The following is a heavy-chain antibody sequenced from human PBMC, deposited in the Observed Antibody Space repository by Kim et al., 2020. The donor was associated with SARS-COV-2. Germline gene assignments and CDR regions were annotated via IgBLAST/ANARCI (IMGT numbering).Heavy chain of an antibody. J-gene: IGHJ6*02. CDR3: ARGKPYNWNSRYYYYGMDV. D-gene: IGHD1-7*01. CDR1: GFTFSDYY. CDR2: ISSSGSTT. V-gene: IGHV3-11*01. Sequence: GGSLRLSCAASGFTFSDYYMTWIRQAPGKGLEWLSYISSSGSTTYYADSVKGRFTISRDNAKDSLYLQMNSLRAEDTAVFYCARGKPYNWNSRYYYYGMDVWGQGTTVTVSS.